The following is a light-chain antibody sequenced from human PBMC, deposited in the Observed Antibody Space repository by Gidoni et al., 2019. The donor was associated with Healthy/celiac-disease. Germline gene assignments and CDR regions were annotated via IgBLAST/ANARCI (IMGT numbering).Light chain of an antibody. J-gene: IGKJ3*01. Sequence: DIVMTQSPLSMPVTPGEPASISCRSSQSLLHSNGYNYLDWYLQKPGQSPQLLIYLGSNRASGVPDRFSGSGSGTDFTLKISRVEAVDVWVYYCMQALQTPLTFGPGTKVDFK. CDR1: QSLLHSNGYNY. CDR2: LGS. V-gene: IGKV2-28*01. CDR3: MQALQTPLT.